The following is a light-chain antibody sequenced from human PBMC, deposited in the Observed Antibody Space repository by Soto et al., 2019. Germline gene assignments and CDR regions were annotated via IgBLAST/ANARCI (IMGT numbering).Light chain of an antibody. Sequence: QSVLTQPASVSGSPGQSITISCTGTSSDVGAYNYVSWYQQHPGTAPTLMIYAVSNRPSGVSDRFSGSRSGNTASLTISGLQAEDESDYYCISYTSSSTWVFGGGTKGTVL. CDR1: SSDVGAYNY. CDR2: AVS. V-gene: IGLV2-14*01. CDR3: ISYTSSSTWV. J-gene: IGLJ3*02.